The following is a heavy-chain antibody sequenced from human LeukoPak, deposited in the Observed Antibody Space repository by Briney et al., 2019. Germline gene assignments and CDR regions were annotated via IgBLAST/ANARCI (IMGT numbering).Heavy chain of an antibody. CDR2: INQDESKK. V-gene: IGHV3-7*01. Sequence: GSPRLSCAASGFTFSNDLMCWVRQAPGKGLEWVANINQDESKKYYADSVKGRFTISRDNAKNSLYLQMSSLTAEDTAIYYCARDHAYRADYWGQGTLVTVSS. CDR1: GFTFSNDL. D-gene: IGHD2-2*01. CDR3: ARDHAYRADY. J-gene: IGHJ4*02.